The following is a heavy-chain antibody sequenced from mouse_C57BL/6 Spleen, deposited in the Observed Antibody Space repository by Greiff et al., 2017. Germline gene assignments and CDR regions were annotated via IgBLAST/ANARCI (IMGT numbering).Heavy chain of an antibody. V-gene: IGHV1-74*01. J-gene: IGHJ2*01. CDR2: IHPSDSDT. CDR1: GYTFTSYW. D-gene: IGHD1-1*01. Sequence: QVQLKQPGAELVKPGASVKVSCKASGYTFTSYWMHWVKQRPGQGLEWIGRIHPSDSDTNYNQKFKGKATLTVDKSSSTAYMQLSSLTSEDSVVYYCAIGGYGSSAYYFDYWGQGTTLTVSS. CDR3: AIGGYGSSAYYFDY.